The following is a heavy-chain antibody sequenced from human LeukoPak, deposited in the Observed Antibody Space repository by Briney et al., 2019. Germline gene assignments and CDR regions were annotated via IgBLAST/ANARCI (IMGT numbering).Heavy chain of an antibody. V-gene: IGHV3-48*03. Sequence: EGSLRLSCAASGFTFRNYDMNWVRQAPGKGLEWISYISSSGSILHYADSVKGRFNISRDNAKNSLYLQISCLRAEDTAIYYCAREGTAGWFYDYWGQGALVTVSS. CDR1: GFTFRNYD. CDR3: AREGTAGWFYDY. J-gene: IGHJ4*02. D-gene: IGHD2-15*01. CDR2: ISSSGSIL.